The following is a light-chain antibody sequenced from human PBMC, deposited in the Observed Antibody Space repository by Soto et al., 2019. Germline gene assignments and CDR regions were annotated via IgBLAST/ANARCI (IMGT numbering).Light chain of an antibody. V-gene: IGKV3-20*01. J-gene: IGKJ1*01. CDR2: AAS. Sequence: IVLTQSPGTLSLSPGEGATLSCMASESVASNYLAWYQQRPGQAPRLLLYAASSRATGIPDRISGSGSGTDFTLTINRLETEDFAAYYCQQYNNWPPVTFGQGTKVDIK. CDR1: ESVASNY. CDR3: QQYNNWPPVT.